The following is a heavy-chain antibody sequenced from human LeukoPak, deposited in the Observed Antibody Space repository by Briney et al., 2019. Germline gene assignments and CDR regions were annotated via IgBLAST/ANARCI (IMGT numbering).Heavy chain of an antibody. CDR3: ARSPTSAYCGGDCYGRFDY. CDR1: GYSISSGYY. V-gene: IGHV4-38-2*02. Sequence: SETLSLTCTVSGYSISSGYYWGWIRQPPGKGLEWIGSIYHSGSTYYNPSLKSRVTISVDTSKNQFSLKLSSVTAADTAVYYCARSPTSAYCGGDCYGRFDYWGQGTLVTVSS. CDR2: IYHSGST. J-gene: IGHJ4*02. D-gene: IGHD2-21*01.